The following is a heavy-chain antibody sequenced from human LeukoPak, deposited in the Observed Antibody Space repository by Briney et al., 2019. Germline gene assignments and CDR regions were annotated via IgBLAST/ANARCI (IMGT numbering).Heavy chain of an antibody. V-gene: IGHV1-18*01. Sequence: ASVKVSCKASGYTFTSYGISWVRQAPGQGLEWMGWISAYNGNTNYAQKLQGRVTMTTDTSTSTARMELRSLRSDDTAVYYCARIRDWELDTAMVDFDYWGQGTLVTVSS. D-gene: IGHD5-18*01. CDR3: ARIRDWELDTAMVDFDY. CDR2: ISAYNGNT. J-gene: IGHJ4*02. CDR1: GYTFTSYG.